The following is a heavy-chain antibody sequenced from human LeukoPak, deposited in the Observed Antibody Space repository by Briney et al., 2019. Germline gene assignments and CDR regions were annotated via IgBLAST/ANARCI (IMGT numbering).Heavy chain of an antibody. CDR3: ARVRVEVGATSWFDP. Sequence: ASVTVSCKASGYTFTSYGISWVRQAPGQGLEWMGWISAYNGNTNYAQKLQGRVTMTTDTSTSTAYMELRSLRSDDTAVYYCARVRVEVGATSWFDPWGQGTLVTVSS. CDR2: ISAYNGNT. D-gene: IGHD1-26*01. J-gene: IGHJ5*02. V-gene: IGHV1-18*01. CDR1: GYTFTSYG.